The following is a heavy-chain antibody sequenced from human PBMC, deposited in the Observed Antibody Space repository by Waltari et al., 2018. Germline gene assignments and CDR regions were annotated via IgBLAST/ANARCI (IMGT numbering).Heavy chain of an antibody. Sequence: QVQLVQSGAEVRKPGASVKVSCKTSGYTFTNYEINWVQQATGQGLEWLGCMNPNSVHTVYAQKFQGRVTMTRDTSMSTAYLELSSLRSDDTALYYCAIGRDVFAGYDYNWFDPWGQGTLVTVSS. CDR2: MNPNSVHT. J-gene: IGHJ5*02. CDR3: AIGRDVFAGYDYNWFDP. CDR1: GYTFTNYE. D-gene: IGHD5-12*01. V-gene: IGHV1-8*02.